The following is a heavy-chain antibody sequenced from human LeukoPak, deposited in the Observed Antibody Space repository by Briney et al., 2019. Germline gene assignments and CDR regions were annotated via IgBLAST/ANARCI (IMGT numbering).Heavy chain of an antibody. J-gene: IGHJ5*02. Sequence: SETLSLTCTVSGGSISSSSYYWGWIRQPPGKGLEWIGSMYYSGSTSYNPSLKSRVTISVDTSKNQFSLKLSSVTAADTAVYYCARDGTSSGWYESWFDPWGQGTLVTVSS. CDR3: ARDGTSSGWYESWFDP. CDR2: MYYSGST. V-gene: IGHV4-39*07. CDR1: GGSISSSSYY. D-gene: IGHD6-19*01.